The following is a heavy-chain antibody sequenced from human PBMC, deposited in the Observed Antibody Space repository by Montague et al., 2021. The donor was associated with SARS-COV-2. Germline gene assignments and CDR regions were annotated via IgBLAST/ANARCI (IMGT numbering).Heavy chain of an antibody. CDR2: IYCSGST. Sequence: TLSLTCTVSGGSISSGGYYWSWIRQPPGKGLEWIGYIYCSGSTYYNPSLKSRVTISVDTSKNQFSLKLSSATAADTAVYYCARARITMIVVVNAFDIWGQGTMVTVSS. V-gene: IGHV4-31*03. CDR1: GGSISSGGYY. CDR3: ARARITMIVVVNAFDI. D-gene: IGHD3-22*01. J-gene: IGHJ3*02.